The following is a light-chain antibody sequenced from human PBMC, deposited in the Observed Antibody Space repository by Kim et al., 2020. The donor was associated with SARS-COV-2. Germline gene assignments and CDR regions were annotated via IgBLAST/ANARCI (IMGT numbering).Light chain of an antibody. Sequence: VSPEERATLSCRASQSVSSNLAWYQQTPGRAPRLLIYGASTRATGIPARFSGSGSGTEFTLTISSLQSEDFAVYYCQQYNNWPLTFGGGTKVDIK. V-gene: IGKV3-15*01. J-gene: IGKJ4*01. CDR1: QSVSSN. CDR3: QQYNNWPLT. CDR2: GAS.